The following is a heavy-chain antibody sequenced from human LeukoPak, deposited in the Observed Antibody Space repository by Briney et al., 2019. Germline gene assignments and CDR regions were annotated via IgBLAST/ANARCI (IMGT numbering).Heavy chain of an antibody. V-gene: IGHV3-23*01. CDR3: AKDSSGYPPFDY. CDR2: ISGSGDTT. CDR1: GFTFSSYA. J-gene: IGHJ4*02. Sequence: GGSLRLSCAASGFTFSSYAMSWVRQAPGKGLEWVSAISGSGDTTYYADSVKGRFTMSRDNSKNTLYLQMNSLRADDTAVYYCAKDSSGYPPFDYRGQGTLVTVSS. D-gene: IGHD3-22*01.